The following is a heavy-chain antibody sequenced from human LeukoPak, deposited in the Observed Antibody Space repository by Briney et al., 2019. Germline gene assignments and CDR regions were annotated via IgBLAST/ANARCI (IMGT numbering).Heavy chain of an antibody. CDR2: ISGSGGST. V-gene: IGHV3-23*01. Sequence: PGGSLRLSSAASGFTFSSYAMSWVRQAPGKGLEWVSAISGSGGSTYYADSVKGRFTISRDNSKNTLYLQMNSLRAEDTAVYYCADSRQWLATGNFDYWGQGTLVTVSS. D-gene: IGHD6-19*01. J-gene: IGHJ4*02. CDR3: ADSRQWLATGNFDY. CDR1: GFTFSSYA.